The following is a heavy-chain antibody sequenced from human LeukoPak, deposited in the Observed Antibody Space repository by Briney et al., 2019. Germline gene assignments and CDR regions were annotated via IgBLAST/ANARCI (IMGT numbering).Heavy chain of an antibody. V-gene: IGHV1-69*13. CDR1: GGTFSSYA. CDR3: ARERTSSSWYDYYYGMDV. D-gene: IGHD6-13*01. Sequence: ASVKVSCKASGGTFSSYAISWVRQAPGQGLEWMGGIIPMFATANYAQKFQGRVTITADESTSTADMELSSLRSEDTAVYYCARERTSSSWYDYYYGMDVWGQGTTVTVSS. CDR2: IIPMFATA. J-gene: IGHJ6*02.